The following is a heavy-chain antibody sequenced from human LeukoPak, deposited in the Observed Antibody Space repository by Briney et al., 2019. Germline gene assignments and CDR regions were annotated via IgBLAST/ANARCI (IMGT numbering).Heavy chain of an antibody. CDR1: GGSISSSSYY. Sequence: SETLSLTCTVSGGSISSSSYYWGWIRQPPGKGLEWIGSIYYSGSTYYNPSLKSRVTISVDTSKNQFSLKLSSVTAADTAVYYCARHLGVTRRPDSSGYYYVPDAFDIWGQGTIVTVSS. CDR2: IYYSGST. CDR3: ARHLGVTRRPDSSGYYYVPDAFDI. D-gene: IGHD3-22*01. J-gene: IGHJ3*02. V-gene: IGHV4-39*01.